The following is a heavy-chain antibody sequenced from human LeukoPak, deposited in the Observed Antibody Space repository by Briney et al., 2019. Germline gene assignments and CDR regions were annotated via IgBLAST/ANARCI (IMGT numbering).Heavy chain of an antibody. Sequence: SGGSLRLSCAASGFTFSSYAMSWVRQAPGKGLEWVSAISGSGGSTYYADSVKGRFTISRDNSKNTLYLQMNSLRAEDTAVYYCAKVSGSGGTKYQPFDCWGQGTLVTVSS. CDR3: AKVSGSGGTKYQPFDC. D-gene: IGHD2-15*01. J-gene: IGHJ4*02. CDR1: GFTFSSYA. V-gene: IGHV3-23*01. CDR2: ISGSGGST.